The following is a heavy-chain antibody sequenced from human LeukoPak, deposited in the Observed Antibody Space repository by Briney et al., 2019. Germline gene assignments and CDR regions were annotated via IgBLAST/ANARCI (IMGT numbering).Heavy chain of an antibody. Sequence: GGSLRLSCAASGFTFDDYAMHWVRQVPGKGLGWVSGISWNSGTIGYADSVKGRFTISRDNAKNSLYLQMNSLRAEDTALYYCAKDKVFGGELDYWGQGTLVTVSS. CDR2: ISWNSGTI. J-gene: IGHJ4*02. V-gene: IGHV3-9*01. D-gene: IGHD3-10*01. CDR1: GFTFDDYA. CDR3: AKDKVFGGELDY.